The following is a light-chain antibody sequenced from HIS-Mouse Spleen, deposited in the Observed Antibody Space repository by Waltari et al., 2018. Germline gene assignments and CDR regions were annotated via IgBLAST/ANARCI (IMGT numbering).Light chain of an antibody. J-gene: IGLJ2*01. Sequence: QSALTPPRSVSGSPGQSVTISCTGTSSDVGGYNYVSWYQHHPGKAPKLMIYDVSKRPSGVPDRFSGSKSGNTASLTISGLQAEDEADYYCCSYAGSYTLVFGGGTKLTVL. CDR2: DVS. V-gene: IGLV2-11*01. CDR1: SSDVGGYNY. CDR3: CSYAGSYTLV.